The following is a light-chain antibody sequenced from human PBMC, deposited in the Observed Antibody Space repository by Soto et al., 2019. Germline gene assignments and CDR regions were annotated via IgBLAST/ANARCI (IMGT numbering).Light chain of an antibody. CDR1: HGVSGY. CDR3: QQSYRTPYT. Sequence: DIQMTQSPSSLSASVGARVTITCRATHGVSGYLLWYQQRQGRAPKLLIYAASNLLSGVPSRFSGSGSGANFTLTITSLPPEDSATYYCQQSYRTPYTFGQGTKLETK. CDR2: AAS. J-gene: IGKJ2*01. V-gene: IGKV1-39*01.